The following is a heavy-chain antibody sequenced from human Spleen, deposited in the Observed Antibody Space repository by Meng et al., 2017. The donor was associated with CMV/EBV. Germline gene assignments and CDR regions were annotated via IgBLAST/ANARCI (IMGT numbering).Heavy chain of an antibody. J-gene: IGHJ4*02. Sequence: SGYSFPGYFIHCVRQPPGQGLVCMGRLTPISDGTIYAQDFKGRVTITLDTSINTAYMALTRLRSDDTAVYYCALDYDNYVSYYAFDYWGQGTLVTVSS. CDR1: GYSFPGYF. CDR2: LTPISDGT. D-gene: IGHD3-22*01. CDR3: ALDYDNYVSYYAFDY. V-gene: IGHV1-2*06.